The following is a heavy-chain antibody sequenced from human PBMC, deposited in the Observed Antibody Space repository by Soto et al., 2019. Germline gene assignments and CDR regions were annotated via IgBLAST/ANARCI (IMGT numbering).Heavy chain of an antibody. CDR1: GDSVSSNSAA. V-gene: IGHV6-1*01. CDR2: TYYRSKWYN. CDR3: ARRGGGYSSGWYGGYYYYGMDV. D-gene: IGHD6-19*01. Sequence: SQTLSLTCAISGDSVSSNSAAWNWIRQSPSRGLEWLGRTYYRSKWYNDYAVSVKSRITINPDTSKNQFSLQLNSVTPEDTAVYYCARRGGGYSSGWYGGYYYYGMDVWGQGTTVTGSS. J-gene: IGHJ6*02.